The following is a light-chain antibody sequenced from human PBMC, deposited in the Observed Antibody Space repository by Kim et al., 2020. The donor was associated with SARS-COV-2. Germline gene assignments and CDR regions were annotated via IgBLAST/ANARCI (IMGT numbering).Light chain of an antibody. CDR3: QQYDNLLS. Sequence: DIQMTQSPSSLSASVGDRVTITCQASQDINNYLNWYQQKPGRAPKLLINDASNLETGVPSRFSGSGSGTDFTFTISSLQPEDIATYYCQQYDNLLSFGGGTKVDIK. CDR2: DAS. V-gene: IGKV1-33*01. CDR1: QDINNY. J-gene: IGKJ4*01.